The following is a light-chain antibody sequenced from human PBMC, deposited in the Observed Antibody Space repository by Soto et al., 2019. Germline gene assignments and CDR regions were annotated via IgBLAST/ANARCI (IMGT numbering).Light chain of an antibody. V-gene: IGKV3-15*01. CDR2: GAS. CDR3: QHYNSYSEA. J-gene: IGKJ1*01. Sequence: EIVMTQSPATLSVSPGERATFSCRASQSVSSNLAWYQQKPGHAPRLLIYGASTRATGIPARFSGSGSGTEFTLTISSLQPDDFATYYCQHYNSYSEAFGQGTTGDIK. CDR1: QSVSSN.